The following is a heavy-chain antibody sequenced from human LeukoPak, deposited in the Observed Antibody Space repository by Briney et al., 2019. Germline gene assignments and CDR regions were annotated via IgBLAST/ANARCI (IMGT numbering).Heavy chain of an antibody. CDR1: GGSISSDY. D-gene: IGHD2-15*01. Sequence: ETLSLTGTVAGGSISSDYWSWSRQPGGRGLGGFGYIGYSGSTNYNPSLKGRFTISRDTSKNQLFLKLSCVSAADTAVYYCGRRNCNGGSCPIDYWGEGTMVSVSS. V-gene: IGHV4-59*08. J-gene: IGHJ4*02. CDR3: GRRNCNGGSCPIDY. CDR2: IGYSGST.